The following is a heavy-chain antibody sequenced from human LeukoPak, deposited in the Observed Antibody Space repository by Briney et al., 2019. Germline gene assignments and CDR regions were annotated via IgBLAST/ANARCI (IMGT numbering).Heavy chain of an antibody. CDR1: GGSISSYY. CDR3: ARGVYIAAAQYGY. Sequence: KPSETLSLTCTVSGGSISSYYWSWIRQPPGKGLEWIGYIYYSGTTNYNPSLKSRVTISVDTSKNQFSLKLSSVTAADTAVYYCARGVYIAAAQYGYWGQETLVTVSS. J-gene: IGHJ4*02. D-gene: IGHD6-13*01. CDR2: IYYSGTT. V-gene: IGHV4-59*01.